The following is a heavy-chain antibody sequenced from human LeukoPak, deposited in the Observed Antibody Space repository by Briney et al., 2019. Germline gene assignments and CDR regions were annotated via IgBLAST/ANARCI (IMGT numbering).Heavy chain of an antibody. J-gene: IGHJ4*02. Sequence: GGSLRLSCAASGFTFRNSWMHCVRQAPGKGLAWVSRINPDGSTTTYADSVEGRFSISRDNAKSTLYLQMDSLRVEDTAVYYCARAMISESDYWGQGTLVTVSS. CDR1: GFTFRNSW. CDR3: ARAMISESDY. CDR2: INPDGSTT. D-gene: IGHD3-22*01. V-gene: IGHV3-74*01.